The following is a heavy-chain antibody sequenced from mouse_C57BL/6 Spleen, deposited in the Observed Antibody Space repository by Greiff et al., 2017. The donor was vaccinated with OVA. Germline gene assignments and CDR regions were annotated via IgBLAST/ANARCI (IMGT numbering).Heavy chain of an antibody. J-gene: IGHJ4*01. Sequence: EVQGVESGGDLVKPGGSLKLSCAASGFTFSSYGMSWVRQTPDKRLEWVATISSGGSYTYYPDSVKGRFTISRDNAKNTLYLQMSSLKSEDTAMYYCARDGYYGSSYNYAMDYWGQGTSVTVSS. CDR3: ARDGYYGSSYNYAMDY. V-gene: IGHV5-6*01. CDR1: GFTFSSYG. CDR2: ISSGGSYT. D-gene: IGHD1-1*01.